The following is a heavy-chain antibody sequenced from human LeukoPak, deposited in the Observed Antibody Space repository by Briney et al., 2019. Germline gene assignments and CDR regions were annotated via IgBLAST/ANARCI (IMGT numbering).Heavy chain of an antibody. J-gene: IGHJ6*02. CDR2: IYHSGSGST. V-gene: IGHV4-30-2*01. CDR3: ARINDLWSGPTLDV. D-gene: IGHD3-3*01. Sequence: SQTLSLTCTVSGGSISSGGHSWSWIRQPPGKGLEWIGYIYHSGSGSTYYNPSLKSRVTISIDKSKNQFSLKLNSVTAADTAVYYCARINDLWSGPTLDVWGQGTTVTVSS. CDR1: GGSISSGGHS.